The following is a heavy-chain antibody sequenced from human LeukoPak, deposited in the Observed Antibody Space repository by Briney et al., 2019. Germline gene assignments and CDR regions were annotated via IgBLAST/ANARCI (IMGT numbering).Heavy chain of an antibody. CDR2: ISGNNDNP. V-gene: IGHV1-18*01. J-gene: IGHJ4*02. D-gene: IGHD2-2*01. CDR1: GYTFSNFG. Sequence: ASVKVSCKTTGYTFSNFGINWVRQAPGQGLEWMGWISGNNDNPNYGQKFQGRFTVTTDSSTSTAYMELRNLRFDDTAVYYCARDGTSTDDYWGQGTLVTVSS. CDR3: ARDGTSTDDY.